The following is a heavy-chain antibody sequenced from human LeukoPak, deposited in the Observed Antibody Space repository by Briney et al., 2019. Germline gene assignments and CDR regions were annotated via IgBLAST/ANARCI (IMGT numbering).Heavy chain of an antibody. Sequence: GGSLRLSCAASGFTFSSYGMHWVRQAPGKGLEWVAVISYDGSNKYYADSVKGRFTISRDNSKNTLYLQMNSLRAEDTAVYYCAKVVSGYSYGYRDDAFDIWGQGTMVTVSS. V-gene: IGHV3-30*18. CDR2: ISYDGSNK. CDR3: AKVVSGYSYGYRDDAFDI. J-gene: IGHJ3*02. CDR1: GFTFSSYG. D-gene: IGHD5-18*01.